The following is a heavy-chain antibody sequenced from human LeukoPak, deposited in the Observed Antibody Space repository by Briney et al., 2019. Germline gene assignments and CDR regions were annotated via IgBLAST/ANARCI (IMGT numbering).Heavy chain of an antibody. D-gene: IGHD1-26*01. CDR3: TRDVGASAPDAFDI. Sequence: GGSLRLSCAASGFTFSTYNMNWVRQAPGKGLEWVSSISTNSNYIHYADSVKGRFTISRDNAKNSLYLQMNSLRVEDTDVYYCTRDVGASAPDAFDIWGQGTMVTVSS. J-gene: IGHJ3*02. CDR1: GFTFSTYN. CDR2: ISTNSNYI. V-gene: IGHV3-21*01.